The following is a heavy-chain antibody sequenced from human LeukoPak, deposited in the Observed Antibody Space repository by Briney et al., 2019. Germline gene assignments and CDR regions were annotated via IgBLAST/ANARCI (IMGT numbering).Heavy chain of an antibody. CDR2: INHSGST. V-gene: IGHV4-34*01. D-gene: IGHD4-11*01. CDR3: ARGGMGLSTVTTFWFDP. Sequence: SETLSLTCAVYGGSFSGYYWSWIRQPPGKGLVWIGEINHSGSTNYNPSLKSRVTISVDTSKNQFSLKLSSVTAADTAVYYCARGGMGLSTVTTFWFDPWGQGTLVTVSS. CDR1: GGSFSGYY. J-gene: IGHJ5*02.